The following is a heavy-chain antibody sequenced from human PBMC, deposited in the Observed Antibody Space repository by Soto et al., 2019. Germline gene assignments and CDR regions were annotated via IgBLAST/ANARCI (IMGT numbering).Heavy chain of an antibody. CDR1: GFSISSYH. J-gene: IGHJ4*02. CDR3: ARLLRDVYHAVEY. CDR2: TSNSAPT. V-gene: IGHV4-59*08. D-gene: IGHD2-2*01. Sequence: SETLSLTCTVSGFSISSYHWSWIRPSPGKGLEWIGYTSNSAPTIYNPSLKSRVTISADTSKNQFSLRLSSVTAADTAVYFCARLLRDVYHAVEYWGQGALVIVS.